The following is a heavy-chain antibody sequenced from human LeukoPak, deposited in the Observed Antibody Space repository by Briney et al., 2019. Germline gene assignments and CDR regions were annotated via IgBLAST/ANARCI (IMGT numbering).Heavy chain of an antibody. CDR1: GGSISSYY. D-gene: IGHD6-13*01. CDR3: AKDDRAGYSSSWTLGY. J-gene: IGHJ4*02. CDR2: IYYSGST. V-gene: IGHV4-59*12. Sequence: SETLSLTCTVSGGSISSYYWSWIRQPPGKGLEWIGYIYYSGSTNYNPSLKSRVTISVDTSKNQFSLKLSSVTAADTAVYYCAKDDRAGYSSSWTLGYWGQGTLVTVSS.